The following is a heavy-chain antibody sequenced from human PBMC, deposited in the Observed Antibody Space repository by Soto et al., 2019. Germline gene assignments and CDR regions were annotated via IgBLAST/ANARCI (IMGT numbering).Heavy chain of an antibody. V-gene: IGHV1-24*01. Sequence: QVQLVQSGAEVKKPGASVKVSCKVSGYTLTELSMHWVRQAPGKGLEWMGGFDPEDGETIYAQKFQGRVTITEDTSTDTAYMELSSLRSEDTAVYYCATDQGYCSGGSCWQGAFDIWGQGTMVTVSS. CDR3: ATDQGYCSGGSCWQGAFDI. CDR1: GYTLTELS. CDR2: FDPEDGET. J-gene: IGHJ3*02. D-gene: IGHD2-15*01.